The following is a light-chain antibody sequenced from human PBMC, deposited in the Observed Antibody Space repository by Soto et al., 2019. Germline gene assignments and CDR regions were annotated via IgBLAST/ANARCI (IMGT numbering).Light chain of an antibody. CDR2: DAS. Sequence: MLTQSPANLSLSPGVRAILSCRARQDISISLGWYQQKPGKAPRLLIYDASNRATGIPDRFSGSGSGTDFTLTISSLEHEDFAVYYCLQRASWRSFGQGTKLEIK. V-gene: IGKV3D-11*01. CDR1: QDISIS. J-gene: IGKJ2*01. CDR3: LQRASWRS.